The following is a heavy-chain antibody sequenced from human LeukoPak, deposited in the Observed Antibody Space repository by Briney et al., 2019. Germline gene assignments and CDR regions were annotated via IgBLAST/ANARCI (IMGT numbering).Heavy chain of an antibody. CDR2: IKEDGTEK. J-gene: IGHJ4*02. Sequence: GGSLRLSCAASGFTFSAYWMTWVRQAPGKGLEWVANIKEDGTEKNYVDSVKGRFTISRDNVKKSLYLEMNSLRVEDTAVYYCARGRWSDYWGLGTQVTVSS. CDR3: ARGRWSDY. V-gene: IGHV3-7*01. CDR1: GFTFSAYW. D-gene: IGHD5-24*01.